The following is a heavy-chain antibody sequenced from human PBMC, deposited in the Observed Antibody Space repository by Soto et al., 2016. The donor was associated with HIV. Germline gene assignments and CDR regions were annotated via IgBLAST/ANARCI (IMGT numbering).Heavy chain of an antibody. D-gene: IGHD3-16*01. Sequence: QVQLQQWGAGLLKASETLSLTCAVYGGSFSGYYWNWIRQPPGKGLEWIGEINHSGSTNYNPSLKSRVSISVDTSKNQFSLKLNSVTAADTAVYYCARRPLVWAGIXDVGSDPWGQGNPG. CDR1: GGSFSGYY. CDR2: INHSGST. CDR3: ARRPLVWAGIXDVGSDP. J-gene: IGHJ5*02. V-gene: IGHV4-34*01.